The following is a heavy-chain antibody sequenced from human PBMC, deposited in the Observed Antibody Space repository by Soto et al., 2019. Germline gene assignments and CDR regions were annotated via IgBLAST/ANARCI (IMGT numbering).Heavy chain of an antibody. V-gene: IGHV1-69*06. J-gene: IGHJ4*02. CDR2: VIPIFPKA. CDR1: GGTFSSDA. CDR3: ARCHSDSSGPGYLDS. Sequence: QVRLVQSEAEVKKAGSSVKVSCKASGGTFSSDAVTWVRQAPGQWLEWMGGVIPIFPKANYAQKFQGRATITVDTSTSTVYMELNILKSEDTAMYFCARCHSDSSGPGYLDSWGQGTLVNV. D-gene: IGHD3-22*01.